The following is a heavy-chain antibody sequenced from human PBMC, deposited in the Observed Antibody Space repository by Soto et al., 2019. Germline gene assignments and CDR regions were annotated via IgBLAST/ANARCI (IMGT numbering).Heavy chain of an antibody. CDR1: GVTCSHYA. CDR2: ISGSGGNT. V-gene: IGHV3-23*01. Sequence: SWVSRRLSCPAGGVTCSHYAMSRFSQAPGKGLEWVSGISGSGGNTYYADSVEGRFTISRDKSKNTLYLQMSSLRAEDTALYYCAKDHQDSTGWQFFQHWGQGTLVTVSS. D-gene: IGHD6-19*01. CDR3: AKDHQDSTGWQFFQH. J-gene: IGHJ1*01.